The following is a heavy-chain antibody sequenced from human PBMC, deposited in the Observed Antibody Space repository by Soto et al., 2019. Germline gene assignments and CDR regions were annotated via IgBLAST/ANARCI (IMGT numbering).Heavy chain of an antibody. J-gene: IGHJ5*02. D-gene: IGHD3-3*01. CDR2: IYYSGST. V-gene: IGHV4-31*03. CDR1: GGSISSGGYY. CDR3: ARSPNDFSRRFDP. Sequence: SETLSLTCTVSGGSISSGGYYWSWIRQHPGKGLEWIGYIYYSGSTYYNPSLKSRVTISVDTSKNQFSLKLSSVTAADTAVYYCARSPNDFSRRFDPWGKGTLVTVSS.